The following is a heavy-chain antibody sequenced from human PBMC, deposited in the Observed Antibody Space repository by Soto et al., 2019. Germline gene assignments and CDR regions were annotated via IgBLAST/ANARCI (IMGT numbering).Heavy chain of an antibody. J-gene: IGHJ4*02. CDR2: LYSGGTT. CDR1: GLTVNNNY. V-gene: IGHV3-66*01. CDR3: ARDTTVTTPSYFDL. Sequence: EVQLVASGGGLVQPGGSLRLSCAASGLTVNNNYMSWVRQAPGKGLEWVSILYSGGTTYYADSVKGRFTISRDTSKNTLYCQMNSLRADDTAVYYWARDTTVTTPSYFDLWGQGTLVTVSS. D-gene: IGHD4-17*01.